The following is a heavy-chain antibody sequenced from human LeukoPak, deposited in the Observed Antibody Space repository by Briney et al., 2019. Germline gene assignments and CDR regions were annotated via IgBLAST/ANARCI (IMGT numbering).Heavy chain of an antibody. CDR2: AYYRSKWYN. D-gene: IGHD1-1*01. V-gene: IGHV6-1*01. CDR3: ARAGGTFDN. CDR1: GDSVSSKSAS. J-gene: IGHJ4*02. Sequence: PSQTLSLTCAISGDSVSSKSASWNWIRQSPSRGLEWLGRAYYRSKWYNEYAVSVKSRISINPDTSKNPFSLQLTSVTPEDTAVYYCARAGGTFDNWGQGTLVTVSS.